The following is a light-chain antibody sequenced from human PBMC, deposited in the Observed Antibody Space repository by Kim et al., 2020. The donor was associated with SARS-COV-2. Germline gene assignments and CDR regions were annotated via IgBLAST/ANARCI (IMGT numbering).Light chain of an antibody. CDR2: DNN. CDR1: SSNIGAGYD. V-gene: IGLV1-40*01. J-gene: IGLJ2*01. Sequence: QRVTISCTGSSSNIGAGYDVHWYLQLPGTAPKLLIYDNNNRPSGIPDRFSGSKSGTSASLAITGLQAEDETDYYCQSYDSTLSASIFGGGTQLTVL. CDR3: QSYDSTLSASI.